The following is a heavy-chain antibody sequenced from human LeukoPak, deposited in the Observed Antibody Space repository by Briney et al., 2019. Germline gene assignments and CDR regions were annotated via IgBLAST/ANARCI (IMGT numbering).Heavy chain of an antibody. J-gene: IGHJ4*02. Sequence: GGSLRLSCAASGFTFSSYEVNWVRQAPGQGLEWVSYISSSGNTIYYADSVKGRFTISRDNAKNSLFLQMNSLRAEDTAVYYCAREDSGSYSSLDYWGQGTLVTVSS. D-gene: IGHD1-26*01. CDR1: GFTFSSYE. CDR2: ISSSGNTI. V-gene: IGHV3-48*03. CDR3: AREDSGSYSSLDY.